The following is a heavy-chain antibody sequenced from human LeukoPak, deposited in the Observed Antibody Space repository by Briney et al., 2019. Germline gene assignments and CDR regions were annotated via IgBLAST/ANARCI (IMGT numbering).Heavy chain of an antibody. CDR1: GYTLTELS. V-gene: IGHV1-24*01. Sequence: RASVKVSCKVSGYTLTELSMHWVRQAPGKGLEWMGGFDPEDGGTIYAQKFQGRVTMTEDTSTDTAYMELSSLRSEDTAVYYCARDFGKGYGSGRSLYYMDVWGKGTTVTVSS. CDR3: ARDFGKGYGSGRSLYYMDV. CDR2: FDPEDGGT. D-gene: IGHD3-10*01. J-gene: IGHJ6*03.